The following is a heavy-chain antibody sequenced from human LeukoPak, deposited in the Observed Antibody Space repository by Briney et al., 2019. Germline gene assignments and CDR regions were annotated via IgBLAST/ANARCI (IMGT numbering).Heavy chain of an antibody. CDR1: GGSISSSSYY. J-gene: IGHJ4*02. D-gene: IGHD3-22*01. V-gene: IGHV4-39*07. CDR2: IYYSGST. CDR3: ARVVYDSSGYYSNY. Sequence: NPSETLSLTCTVSGGSISSSSYYWGWIRQPPGKGLEWIGSIYYSGSTYYNPSLKSRVTISVDTSKNQFSLKLSSVTAADTAVYYCARVVYDSSGYYSNYWGQGTLVTVSS.